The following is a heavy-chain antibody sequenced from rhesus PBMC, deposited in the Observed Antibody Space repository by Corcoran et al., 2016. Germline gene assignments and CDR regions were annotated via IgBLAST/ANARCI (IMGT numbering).Heavy chain of an antibody. J-gene: IGHJ4*01. CDR2: TNPTNNNT. CDR1: GYTFTSYY. V-gene: IGHV1S9*01. D-gene: IGHD7-45*01. Sequence: QVQLVQSGAEVKKPGASVKLSCKASGYTFTSYYINWVRQAPGQVLEWMGWTNPTNNNTAYAQKCQGRVTMTRDTATSTAYMELSSLRSEDTAVYYCTRARFTNHFDYWGQGVLVTVSS. CDR3: TRARFTNHFDY.